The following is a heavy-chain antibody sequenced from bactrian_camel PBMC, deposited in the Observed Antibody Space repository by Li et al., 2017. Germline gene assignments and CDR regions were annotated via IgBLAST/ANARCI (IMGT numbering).Heavy chain of an antibody. CDR3: ATGEMGFCSASWAVND. Sequence: QLVESGGDSVQSGGSLRLACAASGFTFSSYGMSWVRQVPGKGLEWVSGIASDGSSSVYPDSVKGRFTVSRDNAKNTHYLQMNNPKPEDTGEYYCATGEMGFCSASWAVNDWGQGTQVTVS. D-gene: IGHD1*01. V-gene: IGHV3-2*01. J-gene: IGHJ4*01. CDR2: IASDGSSS. CDR1: GFTFSSYG.